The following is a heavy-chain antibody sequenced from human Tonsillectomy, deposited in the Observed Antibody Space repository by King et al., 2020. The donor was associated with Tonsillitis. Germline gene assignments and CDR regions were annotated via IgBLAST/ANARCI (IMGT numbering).Heavy chain of an antibody. J-gene: IGHJ3*02. CDR3: ARDLVVVISASHAFDI. CDR1: GFTFSDYY. D-gene: IGHD3-22*01. CDR2: ISSSGTTI. V-gene: IGHV3-11*01. Sequence: QLVQSGGGLVKPGGSLRLSCAASGFTFSDYYMSWIRQAPGKGLELISYISSSGTTIYYADSVRGRFTISRDNAKNSFYLQMNSLRAEDTAVYYCARDLVVVISASHAFDIWGQGTMVTVSS.